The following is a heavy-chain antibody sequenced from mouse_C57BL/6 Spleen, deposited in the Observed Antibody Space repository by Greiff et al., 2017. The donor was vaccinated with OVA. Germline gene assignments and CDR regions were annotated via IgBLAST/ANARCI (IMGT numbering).Heavy chain of an antibody. CDR3: AGYDGSLFCAMDY. V-gene: IGHV2-2*01. CDR2: IWSGGST. Sequence: QVQLKESGPGLVQPSQSLSITCTVSGFSLTSYGVHWVRQSPGKGLEWLGVIWSGGSTDYNAAFISRLSISKDNSKSQVFFKMNSLQADDTAIYYCAGYDGSLFCAMDYWGQGTSVTVSS. CDR1: GFSLTSYG. J-gene: IGHJ4*01. D-gene: IGHD2-3*01.